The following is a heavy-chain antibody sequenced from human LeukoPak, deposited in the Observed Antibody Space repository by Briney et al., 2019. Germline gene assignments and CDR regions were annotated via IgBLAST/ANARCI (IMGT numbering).Heavy chain of an antibody. Sequence: SETLSLTCAVYGGSFSGHYWSWIHQPPGKGLEWIGEINHSGSTNYNPSLKSRVTISVDTSKNQFSLKLSSVTAADTAVYYCAAHNYYYYGMDVWGQGTTVTVSS. CDR3: AAHNYYYYGMDV. V-gene: IGHV4-34*01. CDR2: INHSGST. CDR1: GGSFSGHY. J-gene: IGHJ6*02.